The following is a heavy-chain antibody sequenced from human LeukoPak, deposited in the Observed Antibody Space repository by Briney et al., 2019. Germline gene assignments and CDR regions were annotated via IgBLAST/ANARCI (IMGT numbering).Heavy chain of an antibody. J-gene: IGHJ5*02. CDR3: ARDRKYGDYPWFDP. D-gene: IGHD4-17*01. V-gene: IGHV1-69*06. CDR2: IIPIFGTA. Sequence: GASVKVSCKASGGTFSSYAISWVRQAPGQGLEWMGGIIPIFGTANYAQKFQGRVTITADKSTSTAYMELSSLRSEDTAVYYCARDRKYGDYPWFDPWGQGTLVTVSS. CDR1: GGTFSSYA.